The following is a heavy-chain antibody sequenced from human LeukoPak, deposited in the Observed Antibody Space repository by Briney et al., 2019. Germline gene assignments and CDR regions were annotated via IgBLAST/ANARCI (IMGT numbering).Heavy chain of an antibody. J-gene: IGHJ5*02. CDR3: XXXXXXXLDP. CDR2: IYYSGST. Sequence: XSYXXSXIRQPPXKXLEWIGYIYYSGSTNYNPSLKSRVTISVDXSKXXFSLKLSSVTAADTAVYYYXXXXXXXLDPXGXXXXVTVS. V-gene: IGHV4-59*01. CDR1: XSYX.